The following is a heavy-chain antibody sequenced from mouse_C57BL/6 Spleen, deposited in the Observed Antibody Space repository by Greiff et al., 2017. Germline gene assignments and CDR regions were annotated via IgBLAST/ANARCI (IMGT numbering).Heavy chain of an antibody. D-gene: IGHD1-1*01. CDR2: ISDGGSYT. CDR1: GFTFSSYA. CDR3: AGDYGSSHAWFAY. J-gene: IGHJ3*01. Sequence: EVKLMESGGGLVKPGGSLKLSCAASGFTFSSYAMSWVRQTPEKRLEWVATISDGGSYTYYPDNVKGRFTISRDNAKNNLYLQMSHLKSEDTAMYYCAGDYGSSHAWFAYWGQGTLVTVSA. V-gene: IGHV5-4*03.